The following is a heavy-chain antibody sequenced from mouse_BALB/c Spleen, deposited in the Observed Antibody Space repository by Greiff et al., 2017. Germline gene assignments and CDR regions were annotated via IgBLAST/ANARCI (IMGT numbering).Heavy chain of an antibody. J-gene: IGHJ1*01. D-gene: IGHD1-1*01. CDR1: GYSITSDYA. CDR3: ANYYDYWYFDV. V-gene: IGHV3-2*02. Sequence: EVQLQESGPGLVKPSQSLSLTCTVTGYSITSDYAWNWIRQFPGNKLEWMGYISYSGSTSYNPSLKSRISITRDTSKNQFFLQLNSVTTEDTATYYCANYYDYWYFDVWGAGTTVTVSS. CDR2: ISYSGST.